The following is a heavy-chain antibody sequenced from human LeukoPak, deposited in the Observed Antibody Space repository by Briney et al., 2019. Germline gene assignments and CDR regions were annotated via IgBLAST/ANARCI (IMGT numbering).Heavy chain of an antibody. CDR1: GYTFTGYY. J-gene: IGHJ4*02. CDR3: ARVRGRSSGWYGDYYFDY. CDR2: INPNSGDT. D-gene: IGHD6-19*01. V-gene: IGHV1-2*02. Sequence: ASVKVSCKASGYTFTGYYMHWVRQAPGQGLERMGWINPNSGDTNYAQKFQGRVTMTRDTSISTAYMELSRLRSDDTAVYYCARVRGRSSGWYGDYYFDYWGQGTLVTVSS.